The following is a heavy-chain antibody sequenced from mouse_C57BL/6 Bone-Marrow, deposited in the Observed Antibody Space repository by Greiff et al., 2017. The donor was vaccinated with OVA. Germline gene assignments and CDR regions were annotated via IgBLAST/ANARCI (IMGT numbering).Heavy chain of an antibody. D-gene: IGHD1-1*01. CDR3: ASRRDYYYGSNTYWYFDV. Sequence: QVQLQQPGTELVKPGASVKLSCKASGYTFTSYWTHWVKQRPGQGLEWIGNINPSNGGTNYNEKFKSKATLTVDKSSSTAYMQLSSLTSEDSAVYYCASRRDYYYGSNTYWYFDVWGTGTTVTVSS. CDR1: GYTFTSYW. V-gene: IGHV1-53*01. CDR2: INPSNGGT. J-gene: IGHJ1*03.